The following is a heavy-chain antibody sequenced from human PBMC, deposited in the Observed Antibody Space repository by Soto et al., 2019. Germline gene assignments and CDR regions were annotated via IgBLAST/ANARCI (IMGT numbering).Heavy chain of an antibody. J-gene: IGHJ4*02. CDR2: ISYDGSNK. Sequence: PWWSLRLSCSASVFTFSSYAMHWFRQAPGKGLEWVAVISYDGSNKYYADSVKGRFTISRDNSKNTLYLQMNSLRAEDTAVYYCARDLYDSSGCLDYWGQGTLVTVSS. CDR3: ARDLYDSSGCLDY. CDR1: VFTFSSYA. D-gene: IGHD3-22*01. V-gene: IGHV3-30-3*01.